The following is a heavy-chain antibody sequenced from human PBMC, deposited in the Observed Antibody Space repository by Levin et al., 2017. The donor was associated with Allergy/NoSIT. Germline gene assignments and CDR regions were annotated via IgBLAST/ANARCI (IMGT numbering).Heavy chain of an antibody. CDR1: GFTFSSYW. J-gene: IGHJ4*02. D-gene: IGHD1-20*01. V-gene: IGHV3-74*01. CDR3: VTGGGITGNQAGG. CDR2: ISSDGATT. Sequence: PGGSLRLSCAASGFTFSSYWMHWVRQGPGKGLVWVSRISSDGATTSYADSVKGRFTISRDNAKNTLDLQMDSLRAEDTAVYYCVTGGGITGNQAGGWGQGILVTVSS.